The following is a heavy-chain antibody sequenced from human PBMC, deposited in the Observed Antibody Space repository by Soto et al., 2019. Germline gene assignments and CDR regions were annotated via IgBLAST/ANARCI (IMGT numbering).Heavy chain of an antibody. J-gene: IGHJ4*02. V-gene: IGHV3-7*01. CDR2: LDQDGSER. CDR1: GFTFSTYW. Sequence: EVQLVESGGGLVQPGGSLRLSCAASGFTFSTYWMTWVRRPPGKGLEWVANLDQDGSERYYVDSVRGRFTISRDNAKNSLYLHMNSLRAEDRAVYYCVCGGNFFVYWGQGTLVTVSP. D-gene: IGHD3-16*01. CDR3: VCGGNFFVY.